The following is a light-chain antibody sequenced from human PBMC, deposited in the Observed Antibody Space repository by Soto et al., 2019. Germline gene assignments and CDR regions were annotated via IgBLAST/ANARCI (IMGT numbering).Light chain of an antibody. CDR1: SSDVGSYNL. CDR3: SSFTSSSTYV. J-gene: IGLJ1*01. Sequence: QSVLTQPASVSGSPGQSITISCTGTSSDVGSYNLVSWYQQHPGKAPKLIISEGSERPSGVSTRFSGSKSGNTASLTISGLQAEDEADYYCSSFTSSSTYVFGSGTKVTVL. CDR2: EGS. V-gene: IGLV2-14*02.